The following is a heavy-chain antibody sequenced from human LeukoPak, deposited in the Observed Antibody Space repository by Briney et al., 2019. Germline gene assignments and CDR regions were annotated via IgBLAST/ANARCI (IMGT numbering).Heavy chain of an antibody. CDR1: GFTFSSYG. V-gene: IGHV3-21*04. CDR3: AKDPGDSSGYHDY. Sequence: PGGSLRLSCAASGFTFSSYGMNWVRQAPGKGLEWVSSISSSSSYIYYADSVKGRFTISRDNAKNSLYLQMNSLRAEDTAVYYCAKDPGDSSGYHDYWGQGTLVTVSS. CDR2: ISSSSSYI. J-gene: IGHJ4*02. D-gene: IGHD3-22*01.